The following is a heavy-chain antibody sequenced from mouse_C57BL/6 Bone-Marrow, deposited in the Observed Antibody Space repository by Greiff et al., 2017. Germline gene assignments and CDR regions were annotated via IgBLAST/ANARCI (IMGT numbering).Heavy chain of an antibody. CDR3: TTFNYYGSSSFAY. D-gene: IGHD1-1*01. CDR2: IDPENGDT. CDR1: GFNIKDDY. Sequence: VQLQQSGAELVRPGASVKLSCTASGFNIKDDYMHWVKQTPEQGLEWIGWIDPENGDTEYASKFQGKATITADTSSNTAYLQLSSLTSEDTAVYYCTTFNYYGSSSFAYWGQGNLVTVSA. V-gene: IGHV14-4*01. J-gene: IGHJ3*01.